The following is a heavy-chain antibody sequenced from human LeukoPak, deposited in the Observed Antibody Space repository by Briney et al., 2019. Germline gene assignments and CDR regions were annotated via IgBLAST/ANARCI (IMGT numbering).Heavy chain of an antibody. CDR3: AKLSPYSSLNAEGDY. V-gene: IGHV3-23*01. J-gene: IGHJ4*02. Sequence: SGGSLRLSCAASGFTFSSYAMSWVRQAPGKGLEWVSAISGSGGSTYYADSVKGRFTISRDNSKNTLYLQMNSLRAEDTAVYYCAKLSPYSSLNAEGDYWAQGTLVTVSS. D-gene: IGHD6-13*01. CDR2: ISGSGGST. CDR1: GFTFSSYA.